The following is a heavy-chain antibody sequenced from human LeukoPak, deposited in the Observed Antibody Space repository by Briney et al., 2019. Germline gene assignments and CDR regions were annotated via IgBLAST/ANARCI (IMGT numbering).Heavy chain of an antibody. CDR1: GYTFTSYY. V-gene: IGHV1-46*01. CDR3: AREGRWHIVVVTAPSDAFDI. D-gene: IGHD2-21*02. J-gene: IGHJ3*02. CDR2: INPSGGST. Sequence: ASVKVSCKASGYTFTSYYMHWVRQAPGQGLEWMGIINPSGGSTSYAQKFQGRVTMTRDTSTSTVYMELSNLRSEDTAVYYCAREGRWHIVVVTAPSDAFDIWGQGTMATVSS.